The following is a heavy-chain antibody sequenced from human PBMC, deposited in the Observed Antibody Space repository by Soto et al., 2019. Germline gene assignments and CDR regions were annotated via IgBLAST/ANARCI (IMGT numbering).Heavy chain of an antibody. D-gene: IGHD2-15*01. CDR2: VSYSGGST. J-gene: IGHJ4*02. CDR3: ASAGRSCSGGSCYDGY. CDR1: GFTFSSYA. V-gene: IGHV3-23*01. Sequence: GGSLRLSCAASGFTFSSYAMSWVRQAPGKGLEWVSAVSYSGGSTYYADSVKGRFTISRDNSKNTLYLQMNSLRAEDTAVYYCASAGRSCSGGSCYDGYWGQGTLVTVSS.